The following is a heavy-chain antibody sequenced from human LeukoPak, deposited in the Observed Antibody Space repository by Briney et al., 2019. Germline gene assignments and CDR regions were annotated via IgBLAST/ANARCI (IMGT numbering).Heavy chain of an antibody. CDR1: GGSISSGSYY. J-gene: IGHJ4*02. CDR2: TYTSGDT. V-gene: IGHV4-61*02. CDR3: ARELSAEGYPYYFDY. Sequence: SQTLSLTCTVSGGSISSGSYYWSWIRQPAGKGLEWIGRTYTSGDTNYNPSLKRRVTMSVDTSKNQFSLKLSSVTAADTAVYYCARELSAEGYPYYFDYWGQGTLVTVSS. D-gene: IGHD3-16*02.